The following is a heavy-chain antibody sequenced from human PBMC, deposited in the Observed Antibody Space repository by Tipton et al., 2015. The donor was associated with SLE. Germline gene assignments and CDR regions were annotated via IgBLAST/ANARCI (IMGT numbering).Heavy chain of an antibody. CDR3: ARDSSGHQGVQH. J-gene: IGHJ1*01. CDR2: IYSGGST. Sequence: LSLTCAASGFTVSSNYMSWVRQAPGKGLEWVSVIYSGGSTYYADSVKGRFTISRHNSKNTLYLQMNSLRAEDTAVYYCARDSSGHQGVQHWGQGTLVTVSS. CDR1: GFTVSSNY. D-gene: IGHD3-3*01. V-gene: IGHV3-53*04.